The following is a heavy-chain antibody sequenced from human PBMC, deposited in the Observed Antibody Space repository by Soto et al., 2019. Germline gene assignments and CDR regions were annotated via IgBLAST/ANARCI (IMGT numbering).Heavy chain of an antibody. V-gene: IGHV1-46*01. J-gene: IGHJ4*02. D-gene: IGHD3-10*01. CDR3: ARGFMVRGVIPTAVTPSRY. CDR2: INPSGGST. CDR1: GYTFTSYY. Sequence: GASVKVSCKASGYTFTSYYMHWVRQAPGQGLEWMGIINPSGGSTSYAQKFQGRVTMTRDTSTSTVYMELSSLRSEDTAVYYCARGFMVRGVIPTAVTPSRYWGQGTLVPVSS.